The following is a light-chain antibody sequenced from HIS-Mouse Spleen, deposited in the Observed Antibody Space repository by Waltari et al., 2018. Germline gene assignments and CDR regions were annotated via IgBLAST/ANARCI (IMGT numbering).Light chain of an antibody. Sequence: QSALTQPASVSGSPGQSITIPCTGTRRHVGGYNYVSWYQQHPGKAPKLMIYEVSNRPSGVSNRFSGSKSGNTASLTISGLQAEDEADYYCSSYTSSSTLVFGGGTKLTVL. CDR2: EVS. V-gene: IGLV2-14*01. CDR1: RRHVGGYNY. CDR3: SSYTSSSTLV. J-gene: IGLJ3*02.